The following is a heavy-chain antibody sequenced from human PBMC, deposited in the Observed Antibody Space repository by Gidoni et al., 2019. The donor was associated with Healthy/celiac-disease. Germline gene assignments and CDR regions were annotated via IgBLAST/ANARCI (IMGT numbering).Heavy chain of an antibody. CDR2: IYYSGST. D-gene: IGHD2-2*02. CDR1: GGSISSGGYY. CDR3: AREDCSSTSCYMGGGFDY. Sequence: QVQLQESGPGLVKPSQTLSLTCTVSGGSISSGGYYWSWIRQHPGKGLEWIGYIYYSGSTYYNPSLKSRVTISVDTSKNQFSLKLSSVTAADTAVYYCAREDCSSTSCYMGGGFDYWGQGTLVTVSS. J-gene: IGHJ4*02. V-gene: IGHV4-31*03.